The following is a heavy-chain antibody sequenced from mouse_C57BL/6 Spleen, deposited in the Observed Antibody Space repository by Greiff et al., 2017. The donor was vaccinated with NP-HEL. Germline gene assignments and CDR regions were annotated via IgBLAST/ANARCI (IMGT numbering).Heavy chain of an antibody. CDR1: GYTFTDYY. CDR2: INPYNGGT. J-gene: IGHJ2*01. Sequence: EVQLVESGPVLVKPGASVKMSCKASGYTFTDYYMNWVKQSHGKSLEWIGVINPYNGGTSYNQKFKGKATLTVDKSSSTAYMELNSLTSEDSAVYYCATGGLPYFDYWGQGTTLTVSS. V-gene: IGHV1-19*01. CDR3: ATGGLPYFDY. D-gene: IGHD6-1*01.